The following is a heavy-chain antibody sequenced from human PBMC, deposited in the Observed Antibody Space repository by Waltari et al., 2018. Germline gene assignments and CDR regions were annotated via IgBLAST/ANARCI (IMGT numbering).Heavy chain of an antibody. V-gene: IGHV4-4*02. CDR3: ARDRGRGLHLDT. D-gene: IGHD2-15*01. Sequence: QLQLQESGPGLVKPSGTLSLICAVSGDSMSNNWWSWVRQSPGKGLEWIGQVLGSGRTNYNPSFASRVTISLDTSTYQFALKMTSATAADTALYYCARDRGRGLHLDTWGQGTLVTVSP. J-gene: IGHJ5*02. CDR1: GDSMSNNW. CDR2: VLGSGRT.